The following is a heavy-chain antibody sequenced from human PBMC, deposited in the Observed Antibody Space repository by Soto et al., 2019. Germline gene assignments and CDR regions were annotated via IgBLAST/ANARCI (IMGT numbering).Heavy chain of an antibody. J-gene: IGHJ3*02. CDR3: AAVPVGATDDAFDI. Sequence: GGSLRLSCAASGFIISSYGMHWVRQAPGKGLEWLAVISYDGSNKFYGDSVKGRFTITRDMSTSTAYMELSSLRSEDTAVYYCAAVPVGATDDAFDIWGQGTMVTVSS. CDR2: ISYDGSNK. V-gene: IGHV3-30*03. D-gene: IGHD1-26*01. CDR1: GFIISSYG.